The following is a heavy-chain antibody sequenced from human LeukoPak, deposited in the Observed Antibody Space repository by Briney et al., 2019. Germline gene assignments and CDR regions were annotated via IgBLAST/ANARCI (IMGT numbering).Heavy chain of an antibody. V-gene: IGHV6-1*01. D-gene: IGHD3-22*01. CDR1: GDSVSSNSAA. CDR2: TYYRSKWYN. Sequence: SQTLSLTCAISGDSVSSNSAAWNWIRQSPSRGLEWLGRTYYRSKWYNDYAVSVKSRITINPDTSKNQFSLQLNSVTPEDTAVYYCARDHYYDSSGSHKRWFDPWAREPWSPSPQ. J-gene: IGHJ5*02. CDR3: ARDHYYDSSGSHKRWFDP.